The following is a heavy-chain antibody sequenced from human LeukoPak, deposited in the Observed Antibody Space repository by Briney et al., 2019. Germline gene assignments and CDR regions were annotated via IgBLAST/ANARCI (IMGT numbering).Heavy chain of an antibody. J-gene: IGHJ5*02. Sequence: SETLSLTCTVSGGSISSYYWSWIRQPPGKGLKWIGSIYHSGNTYYSPSLKSRVTISVDTSKNQFSLKLNSVTAADTAVYYCARGDYSSSWYEYNWFDPWGQGTLVTVSS. V-gene: IGHV4-38-2*02. CDR3: ARGDYSSSWYEYNWFDP. CDR2: IYHSGNT. D-gene: IGHD6-13*01. CDR1: GGSISSYY.